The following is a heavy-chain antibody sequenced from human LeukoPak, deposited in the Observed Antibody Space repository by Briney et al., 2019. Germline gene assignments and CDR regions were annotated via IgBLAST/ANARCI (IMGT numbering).Heavy chain of an antibody. CDR2: IGSDSTYI. V-gene: IGHV3-21*01. J-gene: IGHJ4*02. D-gene: IGHD7-27*01. Sequence: GGSLRLSCAASGFTFSSYSMNWVRQAPGKGLEWVSSIGSDSTYIYYTDSVKGRFTISRDNAKNSLYLQMNSLRAEDTAVYYCATGDGYWGRGTLVTVSS. CDR1: GFTFSSYS. CDR3: ATGDGY.